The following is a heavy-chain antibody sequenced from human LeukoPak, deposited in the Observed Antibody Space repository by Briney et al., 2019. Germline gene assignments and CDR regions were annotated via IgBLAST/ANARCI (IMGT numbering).Heavy chain of an antibody. CDR1: XVTXSSXX. CDR2: XSGSGGST. CDR3: ARERPSDYGSGSYYSYGMDV. Sequence: CAASXVTXSSXXMSWGXQXPXXGMXXXXXXSGSGGSTYYADSVKGRFPISRDNSNNTLYLQMNSLRAGDTAVYYCARERPSDYGSGSYYSYGMDVWGQGTTVTVSS. D-gene: IGHD3-10*01. J-gene: IGHJ6*02. V-gene: IGHV3-23*01.